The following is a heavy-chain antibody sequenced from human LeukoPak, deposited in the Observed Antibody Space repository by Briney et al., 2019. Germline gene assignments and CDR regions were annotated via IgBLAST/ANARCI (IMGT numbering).Heavy chain of an antibody. CDR2: IRSKVYGGTA. Sequence: GGSLRLSCTAPGFTFGESAVSWVRQAPGKGLEWVGFIRSKVYGGTAEYAASVEGRFTMSRDDSKSIAYLQMNSLRTEDTAVYYCSRGVVERHSNPIYYYGMDVWGRGTAVTVSS. J-gene: IGHJ6*02. CDR3: SRGVVERHSNPIYYYGMDV. CDR1: GFTFGESA. D-gene: IGHD1-1*01. V-gene: IGHV3-49*04.